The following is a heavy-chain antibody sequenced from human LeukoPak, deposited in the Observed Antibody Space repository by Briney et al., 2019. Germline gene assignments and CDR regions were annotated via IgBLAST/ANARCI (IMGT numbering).Heavy chain of an antibody. Sequence: GGSLRLSSAASGFTFSSYSMNWVRQAPGKGLEWVSSISSSSSYIYYADSVKGRFTISRDNAKNSLYLQMNSLRAEDTAVYYCARDAYYDSSGYYIDDAFDIWGQGTMVTVSS. D-gene: IGHD3-22*01. J-gene: IGHJ3*02. CDR3: ARDAYYDSSGYYIDDAFDI. V-gene: IGHV3-21*04. CDR2: ISSSSSYI. CDR1: GFTFSSYS.